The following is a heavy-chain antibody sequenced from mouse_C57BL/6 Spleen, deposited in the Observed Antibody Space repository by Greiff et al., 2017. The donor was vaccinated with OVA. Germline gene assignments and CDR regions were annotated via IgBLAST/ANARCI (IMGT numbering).Heavy chain of an antibody. V-gene: IGHV1-26*01. CDR1: GYTFTDYY. Sequence: EVKLQQSGPELVKPGASVKISCKASGYTFTDYYMNWVKQSHGKSLEWIGDINPNNGGTSYNQKFKGKATLTVDKSSSPAYMELRSLTSEDSAVYYCARLGLLRAMDYWGQGTSVTVSS. D-gene: IGHD2-3*01. CDR3: ARLGLLRAMDY. CDR2: INPNNGGT. J-gene: IGHJ4*01.